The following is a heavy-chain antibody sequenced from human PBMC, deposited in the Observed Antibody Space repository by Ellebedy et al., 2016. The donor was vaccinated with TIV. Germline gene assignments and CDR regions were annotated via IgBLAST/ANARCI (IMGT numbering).Heavy chain of an antibody. CDR1: GVNVSSNY. Sequence: GGSLRLSXAASGVNVSSNYMSSVRQAPGKGLEWVSIIYSDGSTYYADSVKGRFTLSRDISKNTLFLQMNSLRAEDTAVYYCARAKRGSYYSAFDIWGQGTMVTVSS. V-gene: IGHV3-53*01. D-gene: IGHD1-26*01. J-gene: IGHJ3*02. CDR3: ARAKRGSYYSAFDI. CDR2: IYSDGST.